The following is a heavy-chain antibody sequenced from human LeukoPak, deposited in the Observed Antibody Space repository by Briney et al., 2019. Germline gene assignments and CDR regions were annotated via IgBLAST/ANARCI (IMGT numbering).Heavy chain of an antibody. CDR3: ARARVAYNWFDP. V-gene: IGHV4-39*07. CDR1: GGSININTYY. CDR2: IYYSGST. J-gene: IGHJ5*02. D-gene: IGHD2-15*01. Sequence: PSETLSLTCTVSGGSININTYYWGWIRQPPGKGLEWIGYIYYSGSTYYNPSLKSRVTISVDTSKNQFSLKLSSVTAADTAVYYCARARVAYNWFDPWGQGTLVTVSS.